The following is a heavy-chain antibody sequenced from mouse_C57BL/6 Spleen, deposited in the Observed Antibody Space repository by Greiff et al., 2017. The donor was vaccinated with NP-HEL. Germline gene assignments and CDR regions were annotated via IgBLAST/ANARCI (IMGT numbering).Heavy chain of an antibody. J-gene: IGHJ2*01. Sequence: VQLQQPGAELVRPGSSVKLSCKASGYTFTSSWMDWVKQRHGQGLEWIGNIYPSDSETHYNQKFKDKATLTVDKSSSTAYMQLSSLTSEDSAVYYCARWSGSSYFDYWGQGTTLTVSS. CDR2: IYPSDSET. CDR3: ARWSGSSYFDY. D-gene: IGHD1-1*01. CDR1: GYTFTSSW. V-gene: IGHV1-61*01.